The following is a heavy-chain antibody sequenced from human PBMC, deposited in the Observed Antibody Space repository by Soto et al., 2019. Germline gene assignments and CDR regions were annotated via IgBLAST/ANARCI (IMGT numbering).Heavy chain of an antibody. CDR3: ARAYDSNKYWFDP. J-gene: IGHJ5*02. D-gene: IGHD2-8*01. CDR2: IIPIFGAA. CDR1: GGSFSSYI. Sequence: SVKVSCKASGGSFSSYIINWVRQAPGQGLEWMGGIIPIFGAANYAQEFRDRVTIIADESTDTAYMELRSLRSEDTALYYCARAYDSNKYWFDPWGQGTLVTVSS. V-gene: IGHV1-69*13.